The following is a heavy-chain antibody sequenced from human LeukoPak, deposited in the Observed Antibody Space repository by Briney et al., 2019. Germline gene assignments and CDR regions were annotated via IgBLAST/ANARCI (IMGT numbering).Heavy chain of an antibody. J-gene: IGHJ4*02. D-gene: IGHD3-10*01. CDR2: IYYSGST. V-gene: IGHV4-59*01. CDR1: GGSISSYY. Sequence: PSETLSLTCTVSGGSISSYYWSWIRQPPGKGLEWIGYIYYSGSTNYNPSLKSRVTISVDTSKNQFSLKLSSVTAADTAVYYCARAGVGEQAGFVDYWGQGTLVTVSS. CDR3: ARAGVGEQAGFVDY.